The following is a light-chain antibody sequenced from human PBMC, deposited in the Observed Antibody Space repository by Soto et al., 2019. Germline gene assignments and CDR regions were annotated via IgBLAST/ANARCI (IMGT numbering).Light chain of an antibody. CDR3: QQRNSYPRT. CDR1: QSISSW. Sequence: DIQMTQSPSTLSASVGNRVTITYRASQSISSWLAWYQQKKGKAPKILIYDASSLESGVPSRFRGSGSGTECTLTITSLQPEDSSTYYCQQRNSYPRTFGQGTKVDIK. CDR2: DAS. V-gene: IGKV1-5*01. J-gene: IGKJ2*01.